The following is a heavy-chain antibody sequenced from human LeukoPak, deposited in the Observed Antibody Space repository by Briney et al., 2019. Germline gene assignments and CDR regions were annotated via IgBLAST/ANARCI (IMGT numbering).Heavy chain of an antibody. J-gene: IGHJ4*02. CDR2: IYYSGST. D-gene: IGHD3-3*01. CDR1: GGSISSYY. V-gene: IGHV4-59*01. CDR3: ARYGSGYYNFDY. Sequence: SSETLSLTCTVSGGSISSYYWSWIRQPPGKGLEWIGYIYYSGSTNYNPSLKSRVTISVDTSKNQFSLKLSSVTAADTAVYYCARYGSGYYNFDYWGQGTLVTVSS.